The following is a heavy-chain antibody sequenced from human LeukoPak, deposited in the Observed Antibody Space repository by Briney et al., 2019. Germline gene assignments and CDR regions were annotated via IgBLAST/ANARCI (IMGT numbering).Heavy chain of an antibody. V-gene: IGHV4-34*01. J-gene: IGHJ6*03. CDR2: IYYSGST. CDR3: ARSITMVRGVITYYYYYYMDV. Sequence: PSETLSLICGVYGGSFSSYYWSWIRQPPGKGLEWIGSIYYSGSTYYNPSFKSRVTISVDTSKNQFSLKLSSVTAADAAVYYCARSITMVRGVITYYYYYYMDVWGKGTTVTVSS. CDR1: GGSFSSYY. D-gene: IGHD3-10*01.